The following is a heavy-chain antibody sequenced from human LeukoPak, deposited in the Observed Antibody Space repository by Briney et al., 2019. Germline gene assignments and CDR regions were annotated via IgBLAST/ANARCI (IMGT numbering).Heavy chain of an antibody. CDR1: GFTFSNAW. V-gene: IGHV3-15*01. J-gene: IGHJ3*01. CDR2: IKSNSDGGTT. CDR3: TTADDSL. D-gene: IGHD5-18*01. Sequence: PGGSLRLSCAASGFTFSNAWMTWVRQAPGKGLDWVGRIKSNSDGGTTDYAAPVKGRFTISRDDSKNTLYLQMNSPKGEDAGVYYCTTADDSLWGPGTVVTVSS.